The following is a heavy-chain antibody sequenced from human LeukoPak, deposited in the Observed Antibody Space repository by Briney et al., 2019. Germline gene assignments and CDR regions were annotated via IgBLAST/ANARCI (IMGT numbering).Heavy chain of an antibody. Sequence: ASVKVSCKASGGTFSSYAISWVRQAPGQGIEWMGRIIPILGIANYAQKFQGRVTITADKSTSTAYMELSSLRSEDTAVYYCARSGPYCSSTSCYQNSDYWGQGTLVTVSS. CDR1: GGTFSSYA. V-gene: IGHV1-69*04. J-gene: IGHJ4*02. CDR2: IIPILGIA. D-gene: IGHD2-2*01. CDR3: ARSGPYCSSTSCYQNSDY.